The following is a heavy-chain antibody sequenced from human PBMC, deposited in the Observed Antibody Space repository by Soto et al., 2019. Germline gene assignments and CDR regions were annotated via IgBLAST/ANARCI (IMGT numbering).Heavy chain of an antibody. J-gene: IGHJ3*02. CDR1: GFTFDDYT. Sequence: GGSLRLSCAASGFTFDDYTMHWVRQAPGKGLEWVSLISWDGGSTYYADSVKGRFTISRDNSKNSLYLQMNSLRTEDTALYYCAKDIGIAVAGPQRYSAFDIWGQGTMVTVSS. CDR3: AKDIGIAVAGPQRYSAFDI. D-gene: IGHD6-19*01. CDR2: ISWDGGST. V-gene: IGHV3-43*01.